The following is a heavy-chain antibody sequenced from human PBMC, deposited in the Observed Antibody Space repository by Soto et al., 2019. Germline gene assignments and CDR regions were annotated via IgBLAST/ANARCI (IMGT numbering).Heavy chain of an antibody. Sequence: PSETLSLTCTVSGCSISSSRCHWGWIRQPPGKGLEWIASIKYSGTTFYNPSLKSRVTISVDTSKNQFSLKLSSVTAADTAVYYCARERSMNRYSSSWYYFDYWGQGTLVTVSS. CDR2: IKYSGTT. D-gene: IGHD6-13*01. CDR3: ARERSMNRYSSSWYYFDY. J-gene: IGHJ4*02. V-gene: IGHV4-39*07. CDR1: GCSISSSRCH.